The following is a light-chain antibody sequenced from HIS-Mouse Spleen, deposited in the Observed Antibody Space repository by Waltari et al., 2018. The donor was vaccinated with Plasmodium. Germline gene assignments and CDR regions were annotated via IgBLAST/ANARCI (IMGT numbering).Light chain of an antibody. Sequence: SYELTQPLSVSVALGQTARINCGGNNIGRKNVHWYQQKPGQAPLLVFYRDSNRPSGSPERFSGSNSGNKATLTISRAQAGDEADYYCQVWDSSTVFGGGTKLTVL. CDR2: RDS. CDR3: QVWDSSTV. CDR1: NIGRKN. V-gene: IGLV3-9*01. J-gene: IGLJ3*02.